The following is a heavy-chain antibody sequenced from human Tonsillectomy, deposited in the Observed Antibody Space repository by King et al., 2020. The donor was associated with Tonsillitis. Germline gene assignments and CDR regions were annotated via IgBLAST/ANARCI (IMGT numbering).Heavy chain of an antibody. D-gene: IGHD6-13*01. J-gene: IGHJ4*02. CDR1: GFTFDDYA. V-gene: IGHV3-43D*03. Sequence: VQLVESGGVVVQPGGSLRLSCAASGFTFDDYAMHWVRQAPGKGLEWVSLISWDGGSTYYADSVKGRFTISRDNRKNSLYLQMNSLRAEDTALYYCAKEKQHLVPRAWGYYFDYWGQGTLVTVSS. CDR2: ISWDGGST. CDR3: AKEKQHLVPRAWGYYFDY.